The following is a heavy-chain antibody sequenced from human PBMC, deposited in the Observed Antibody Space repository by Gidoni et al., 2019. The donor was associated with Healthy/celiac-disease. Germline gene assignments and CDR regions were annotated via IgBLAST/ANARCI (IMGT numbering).Heavy chain of an antibody. D-gene: IGHD3-22*01. Sequence: EVQRVESVGGLVKPGGSLRLSCAASGFTFSSYSMNWVRQAPGKGLEWVSSISSSSSYIYYADSVKGRFTISRDNAKNSLYLQMNSLRAEDTAVYYCARSAFGSGYLFDYWGQGTLVTFSS. CDR1: GFTFSSYS. CDR2: ISSSSSYI. CDR3: ARSAFGSGYLFDY. J-gene: IGHJ4*02. V-gene: IGHV3-21*06.